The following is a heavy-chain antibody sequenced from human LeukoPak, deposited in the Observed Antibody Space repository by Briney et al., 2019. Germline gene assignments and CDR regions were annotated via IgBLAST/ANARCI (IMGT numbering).Heavy chain of an antibody. CDR3: ARDSGYDDY. Sequence: GGSLRLSCAASGFTFSSYAMHWVRQAPGKGLEYVSAISSNGGSTYYANSVKGRFTISRDNSKNTLYLQMGSPRAEDMAVYYCARDSGYDDYWGQGTLVTVSS. V-gene: IGHV3-64*01. D-gene: IGHD5-12*01. CDR2: ISSNGGST. J-gene: IGHJ4*02. CDR1: GFTFSSYA.